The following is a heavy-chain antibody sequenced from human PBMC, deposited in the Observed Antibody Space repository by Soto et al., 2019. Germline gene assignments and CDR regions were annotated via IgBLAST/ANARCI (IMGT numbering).Heavy chain of an antibody. D-gene: IGHD5-12*01. V-gene: IGHV3-48*03. Sequence: EVQLVESGGGLVQPGGSLRLSCAASGFTFSSYEMNWVRQAPGKGLEWVSYISSSGSTIYYADSVKGRFTISRDNAKNSLYLQMNSLRAEDTAVYYCARAPPGMATITGFDYWGQGTLVTVSS. CDR3: ARAPPGMATITGFDY. CDR2: ISSSGSTI. J-gene: IGHJ4*02. CDR1: GFTFSSYE.